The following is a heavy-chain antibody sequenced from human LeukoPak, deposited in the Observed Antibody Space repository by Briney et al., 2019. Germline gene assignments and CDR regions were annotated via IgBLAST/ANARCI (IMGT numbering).Heavy chain of an antibody. CDR2: INPNSGDT. J-gene: IGHJ4*02. D-gene: IGHD3-16*01. V-gene: IGHV1-2*02. CDR3: VRDGGLDY. CDR1: GYNFKTHA. Sequence: ASVKVSCQASGYNFKTHAFSWLRQAPGQGLEWMGWINPNSGDTNYAQKFQGRVTMTRDTSTSTAYMELSRLKSDDTAVYYCVRDGGLDYWGQGTLVTVSS.